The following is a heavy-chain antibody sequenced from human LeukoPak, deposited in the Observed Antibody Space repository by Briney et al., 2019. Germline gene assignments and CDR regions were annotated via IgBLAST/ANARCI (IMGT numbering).Heavy chain of an antibody. CDR1: GYTFTSYG. CDR3: VYDSSGYYDY. Sequence: ASVKVSCKASGYTFTSYGISWMRQAPGQGLEWMGWISAHNGNTNYAQKLQGRVTMTTDTSTSTAYMELRSLRSDDTAVYYCVYDSSGYYDYWGQGTLVTVSS. CDR2: ISAHNGNT. V-gene: IGHV1-18*01. J-gene: IGHJ4*02. D-gene: IGHD3-22*01.